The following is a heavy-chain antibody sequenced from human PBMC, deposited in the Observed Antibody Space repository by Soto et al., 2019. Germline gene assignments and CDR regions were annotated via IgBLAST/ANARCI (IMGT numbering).Heavy chain of an antibody. CDR1: GFTVSSNG. CDR2: ISRDGGTK. D-gene: IGHD6-6*01. J-gene: IGHJ4*02. Sequence: GGSLRLSCAASGFTVSSNGMHWVRQAPGKGLEWVAVISRDGGTKFYADSVKGRFTISKDNSKNTLYLQMNSLRAEDTAVYFCARDRTISDYRSSGALGLWGQGTLVTVSS. V-gene: IGHV3-30*03. CDR3: ARDRTISDYRSSGALGL.